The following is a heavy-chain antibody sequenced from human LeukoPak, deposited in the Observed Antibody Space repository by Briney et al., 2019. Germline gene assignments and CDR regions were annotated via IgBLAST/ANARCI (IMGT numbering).Heavy chain of an antibody. Sequence: GASVKVSCKPSGYTFNTYGITWVRQAPGQGLEWMGWISPYNGNTNYAQKFQGRVTLTTDTSTSTAYMEPRSLRSDDMAVYYCARGPHERSGYPDDWGQGTLVTVSS. D-gene: IGHD3-22*01. CDR2: ISPYNGNT. CDR3: ARGPHERSGYPDD. CDR1: GYTFNTYG. J-gene: IGHJ4*02. V-gene: IGHV1-18*03.